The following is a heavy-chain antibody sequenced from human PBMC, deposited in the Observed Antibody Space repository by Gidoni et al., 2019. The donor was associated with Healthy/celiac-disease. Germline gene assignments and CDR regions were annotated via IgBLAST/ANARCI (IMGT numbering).Heavy chain of an antibody. CDR1: GFPVSTNY. Sequence: VQLVESGGGLIQPGGSLRLSLPASGFPVSTNYTSWFRQELGTGLEWVSVIYGGGSTYYADSVKGRFTISRDNSKNTLYLQMNSLRAEDTAVYYCARDRGQLVLSLPGPGYYYYMDVWGKGTTVTVSS. J-gene: IGHJ6*03. D-gene: IGHD6-13*01. CDR2: IYGGGST. CDR3: ARDRGQLVLSLPGPGYYYYMDV. V-gene: IGHV3-53*01.